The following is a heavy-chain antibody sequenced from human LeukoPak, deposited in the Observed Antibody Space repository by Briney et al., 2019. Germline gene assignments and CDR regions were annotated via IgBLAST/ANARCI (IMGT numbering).Heavy chain of an antibody. D-gene: IGHD3-22*01. CDR3: AKDGDSQYYYDSSGPLGY. CDR1: GFTFDDYT. Sequence: PGGSLRLSCAASGFTFDDYTMHWVRQAPGKGLEWVSLISWDGGSTYYADSVKGRITISRDNSKNSLYLQMNSLRTEDTALYYCAKDGDSQYYYDSSGPLGYWGQGTLVTVSS. V-gene: IGHV3-43*01. J-gene: IGHJ4*02. CDR2: ISWDGGST.